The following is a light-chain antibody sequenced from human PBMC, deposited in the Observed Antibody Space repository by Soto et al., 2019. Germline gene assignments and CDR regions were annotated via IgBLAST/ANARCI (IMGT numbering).Light chain of an antibody. J-gene: IGKJ1*01. Sequence: EIVLTQSPDTLSLSPGERATLSCRASQSVTNSYVAWYQQQLGQAPRLLIYGASIRATGIPDRFSGSGSGTDFTLTISGLEPEDSAVFYCQQYASSPTFGQGTKVEIK. CDR3: QQYASSPT. CDR1: QSVTNSY. V-gene: IGKV3-20*01. CDR2: GAS.